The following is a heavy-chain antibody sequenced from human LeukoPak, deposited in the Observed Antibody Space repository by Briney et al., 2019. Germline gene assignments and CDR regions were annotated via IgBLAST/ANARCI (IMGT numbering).Heavy chain of an antibody. D-gene: IGHD3-10*01. CDR2: IRYDGSNK. CDR1: GFTFSSYG. Sequence: PGGSLRLSCAASGFTFSSYGMHWVRQAPGKGLEWVAFIRYDGSNKYYADSVKGRFTISRDNTKNTLYLQMNSLRAEDTAVYYCARSLRIITMVRGERLDYWGQGTLVTVSS. J-gene: IGHJ4*02. V-gene: IGHV3-30*02. CDR3: ARSLRIITMVRGERLDY.